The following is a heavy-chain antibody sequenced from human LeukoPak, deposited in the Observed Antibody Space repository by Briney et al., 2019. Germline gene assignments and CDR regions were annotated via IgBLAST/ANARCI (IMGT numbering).Heavy chain of an antibody. CDR1: GFTFNTYG. J-gene: IGHJ4*02. CDR2: ISGSGGST. CDR3: AKLGTRLLWFGEYPDY. Sequence: GGSLRLSCAASGFTFNTYGMSWVRQAPGKGLEWVSAISGSGGSTYYADSVKGRFTISRDNSKNTLYLQMNSLRAEDTAVYYCAKLGTRLLWFGEYPDYWGQGTLVTVSS. D-gene: IGHD3-10*01. V-gene: IGHV3-23*01.